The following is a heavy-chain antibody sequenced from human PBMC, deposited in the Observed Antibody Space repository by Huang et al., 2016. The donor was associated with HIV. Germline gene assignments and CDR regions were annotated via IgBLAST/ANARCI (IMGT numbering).Heavy chain of an antibody. V-gene: IGHV4-34*01. CDR1: GGSFTGYY. CDR2: IDHSRST. D-gene: IGHD6-6*01. Sequence: QVQLQQWGAGLLKPSETLSLTCAVYGGSFTGYYWSWFRQPPGQGLEWIGEIDHSRSTNDNPSLKSRVTMSVDTSKNQFSLKLISVTAADTAMYYGASGPHSARTLDFWGQGTLVTVSS. J-gene: IGHJ4*02. CDR3: ASGPHSARTLDF.